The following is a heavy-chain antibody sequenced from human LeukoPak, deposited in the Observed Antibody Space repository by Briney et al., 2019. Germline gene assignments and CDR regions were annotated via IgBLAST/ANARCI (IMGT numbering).Heavy chain of an antibody. D-gene: IGHD3-16*01. CDR3: AKEPQPYYEENCFDH. Sequence: PGGSLRLSCVASGFNFDVYGMHWVRQAPGKGLQWVAFIRNDGSHIYYADAVKGRFTISRDNSKNTVHLQMDSLTPDDMAVYFCAKEPQPYYEENCFDHWGQGTL. CDR2: IRNDGSHI. V-gene: IGHV3-30*02. CDR1: GFNFDVYG. J-gene: IGHJ4*02.